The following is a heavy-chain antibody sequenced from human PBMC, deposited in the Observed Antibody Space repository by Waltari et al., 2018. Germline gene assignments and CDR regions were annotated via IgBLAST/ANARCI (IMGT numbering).Heavy chain of an antibody. Sequence: VQPLEPGRGVVQPGGALRPSRPASAFTVSGYWIICFRQAPGKGVEWVANIKQDGSGRCYVDSVKAGFTTHRDNGRNSLHVQMNGLRAEDTDVYYCARVVVAGILRYFGYWGQGTLVTVSS. V-gene: IGHV3-7*01. CDR3: ARVVVAGILRYFGY. CDR1: AFTVSGYW. CDR2: IKQDGSGR. D-gene: IGHD2-21*01. J-gene: IGHJ4*02.